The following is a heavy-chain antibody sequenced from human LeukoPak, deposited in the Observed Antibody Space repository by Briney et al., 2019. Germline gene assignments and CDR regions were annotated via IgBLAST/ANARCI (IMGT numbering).Heavy chain of an antibody. CDR3: ARGLHGYYDSLTGYYRGRYYFDY. D-gene: IGHD3-9*01. V-gene: IGHV3-23*01. Sequence: GGSLRLSCAASGFTFSSFAINWVRQAPGKGLEWVSVITGSGSGADYADSVKGRFTISRDNSQNTVHLQMNSLRAEDTAVYYCARGLHGYYDSLTGYYRGRYYFDYWGQGTLVTVSS. CDR2: ITGSGSGA. CDR1: GFTFSSFA. J-gene: IGHJ4*02.